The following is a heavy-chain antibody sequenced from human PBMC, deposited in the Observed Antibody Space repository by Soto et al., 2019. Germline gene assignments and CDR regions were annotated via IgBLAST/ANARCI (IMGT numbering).Heavy chain of an antibody. CDR3: ARRGTRDSSGYYYAFDI. J-gene: IGHJ3*02. Sequence: LGESLKISCKGSGYSFTSYWIGWVRQMPGKGLEWMGIIYPGDSDTRYSPSFQSQVTISADKSISTAYLQWSSLKASDTAMYYCARRGTRDSSGYYYAFDIWGQGTMVTVSS. CDR2: IYPGDSDT. V-gene: IGHV5-51*01. D-gene: IGHD3-22*01. CDR1: GYSFTSYW.